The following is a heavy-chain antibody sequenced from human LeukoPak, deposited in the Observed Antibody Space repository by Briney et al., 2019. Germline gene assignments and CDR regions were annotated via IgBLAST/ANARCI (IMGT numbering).Heavy chain of an antibody. Sequence: GGSLRLSCVASGFTFSTYGMHWVRQAPGKGLEWVTFILHDGSNKNYADSVKGRFTISRDNSKNTLYLQMNSLRAEDTAVYYCAKSSGWYEGYFDYWGQGTLVTVSS. D-gene: IGHD6-19*01. CDR1: GFTFSTYG. CDR2: ILHDGSNK. CDR3: AKSSGWYEGYFDY. V-gene: IGHV3-30*02. J-gene: IGHJ4*02.